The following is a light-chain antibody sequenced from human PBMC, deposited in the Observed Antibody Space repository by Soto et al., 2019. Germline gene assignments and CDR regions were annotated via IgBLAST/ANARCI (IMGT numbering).Light chain of an antibody. CDR2: GTS. V-gene: IGKV3-15*01. CDR3: QQYNNLIT. CDR1: QGVRSN. J-gene: IGKJ5*01. Sequence: IVMTKSSATLPVSPGERATLSCRASQGVRSNLAWYQQKPGQAPRLLIYGTSTRATGVPARFSGSGSGTEFTLTISSLQSEDFAVYYCQQYNNLITVGQGTRLDIK.